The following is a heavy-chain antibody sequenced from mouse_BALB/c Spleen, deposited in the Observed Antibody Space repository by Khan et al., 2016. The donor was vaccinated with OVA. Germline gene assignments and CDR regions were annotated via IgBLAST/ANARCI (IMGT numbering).Heavy chain of an antibody. Sequence: EVKLMESGGGLVQPGGSRKLSCAASGFTFSSFGMHWVRQAPEKGLEWVAYISSGSSAIYYADTVKGRFTISRDNPKNTLFLQMTSLRSEDTAMYYCARSYWAYWGQGTLVTVSA. V-gene: IGHV5-17*02. CDR1: GFTFSSFG. D-gene: IGHD2-12*01. CDR2: ISSGSSAI. CDR3: ARSYWAY. J-gene: IGHJ3*01.